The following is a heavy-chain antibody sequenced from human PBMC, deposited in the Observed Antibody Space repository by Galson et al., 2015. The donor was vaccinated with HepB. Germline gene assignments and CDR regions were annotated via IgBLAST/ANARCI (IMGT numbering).Heavy chain of an antibody. CDR2: ISGSGGST. D-gene: IGHD3-10*01. CDR3: AKDRHYYGSGSYLDY. V-gene: IGHV3-23*01. J-gene: IGHJ4*02. CDR1: GFTFSSYA. Sequence: SLRLSCAASGFTFSSYAMSWVRQAPGKGLEWVSAISGSGGSTYYADSVKGRFTISRDNSKNTLYLQMNSLRAEDTAVYYCAKDRHYYGSGSYLDYWGRGTLVTVSS.